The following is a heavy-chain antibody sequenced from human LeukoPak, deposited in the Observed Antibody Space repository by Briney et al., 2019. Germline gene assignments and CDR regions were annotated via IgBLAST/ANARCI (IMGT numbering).Heavy chain of an antibody. D-gene: IGHD2-8*01. CDR2: ISGSGDRR. J-gene: IGHJ6*03. CDR3: AKDRGHCTNGVCHNYYYMDV. V-gene: IGHV3-23*01. CDR1: GFAFSSYA. Sequence: AGGSLRLSCAASGFAFSSYAMRWVRQAPGKGLEWVSSISGSGDRRDYADSVKGRFTISRDNSKDTLYLEMYSLRAEDTAVYYCAKDRGHCTNGVCHNYYYMDVWGKGTTVTVSS.